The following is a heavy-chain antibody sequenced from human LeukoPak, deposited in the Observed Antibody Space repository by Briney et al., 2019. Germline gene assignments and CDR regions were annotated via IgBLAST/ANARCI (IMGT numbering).Heavy chain of an antibody. J-gene: IGHJ1*01. D-gene: IGHD5-24*01. V-gene: IGHV5-10-1*01. CDR3: ARLGDGYNSHFQH. CDR2: IDPSDSYT. CDR1: GYSFTSYW. Sequence: VESLQISFKGSGYSFTSYWISWVRQMPGKGLEWMGRIDPSDSYTNYSPSFQGHVTISADKSISTAYLQWSSLKASDTAMYYCARLGDGYNSHFQHWVRGTLVTVSS.